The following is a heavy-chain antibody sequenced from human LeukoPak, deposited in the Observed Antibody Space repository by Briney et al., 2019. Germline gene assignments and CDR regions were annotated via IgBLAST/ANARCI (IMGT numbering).Heavy chain of an antibody. CDR3: ARVVVVVVGELGDAFDI. V-gene: IGHV1-2*02. Sequence: ASVKVSCKASGYTFTGYYMHWVRQAPGQGLEWMGWVNPNSGGTNYAQKFQGRVTMTRDTSISTAYMELSRLRSDDTAVYYCARVVVVVVGELGDAFDIWGQGTMVTVSS. CDR2: VNPNSGGT. CDR1: GYTFTGYY. D-gene: IGHD2-15*01. J-gene: IGHJ3*02.